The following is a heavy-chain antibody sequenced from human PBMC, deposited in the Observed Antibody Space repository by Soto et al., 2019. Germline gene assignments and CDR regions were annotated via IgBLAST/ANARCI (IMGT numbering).Heavy chain of an antibody. CDR1: GYSFTNYG. Sequence: RASVKVSCKASGYSFTNYGISWVRQAPGQGLEWMGWISGHNGNTNYAQKLQGRVTMTTDTSTSTAYMELRSLRSDDTAVYYCARALIRDYYDISGYYSSFDYWGQGTLVTVSS. J-gene: IGHJ4*02. D-gene: IGHD3-22*01. CDR3: ARALIRDYYDISGYYSSFDY. CDR2: ISGHNGNT. V-gene: IGHV1-18*01.